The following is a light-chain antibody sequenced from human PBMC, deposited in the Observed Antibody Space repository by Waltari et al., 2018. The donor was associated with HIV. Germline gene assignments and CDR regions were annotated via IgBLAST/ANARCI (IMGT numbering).Light chain of an antibody. CDR1: SSDVGIYNL. CDR3: CSYAGSCVV. V-gene: IGLV2-23*01. CDR2: EGS. Sequence: QSALTQPASVSGSPGQSITISCTGTSSDVGIYNLVSWYQQYPGKAPKLMIYEGSKRPSGVSNRFSGSKSGNTASLTIAGLQTEDEADYYCCSYAGSCVVFGGGTKLTVL. J-gene: IGLJ2*01.